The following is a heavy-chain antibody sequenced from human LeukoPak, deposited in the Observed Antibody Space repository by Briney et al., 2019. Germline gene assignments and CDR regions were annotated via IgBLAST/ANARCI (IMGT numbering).Heavy chain of an antibody. J-gene: IGHJ4*02. CDR3: ARAYNSHFDY. V-gene: IGHV3-74*01. Sequence: GGSLRLSCAASGFTFSSYWMHWVRQAPGKGLVCVSRIKSDGSSTSYADSVKGRFTISRDDAKNTLYLQMNSLRAEDTAVYYCARAYNSHFDYWGQGALVTVSS. CDR1: GFTFSSYW. CDR2: IKSDGSST. D-gene: IGHD1-1*01.